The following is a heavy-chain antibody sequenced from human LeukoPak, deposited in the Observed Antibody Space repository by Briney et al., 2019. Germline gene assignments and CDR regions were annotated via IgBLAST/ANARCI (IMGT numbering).Heavy chain of an antibody. V-gene: IGHV4-34*01. CDR2: INHSGST. J-gene: IGHJ4*02. Sequence: SETLSLTCAVYGGSFSGYYWSWIRQPPGKGLEWIGEINHSGSTNYNPPLKSRVTISVDTSKNQFSLKLSSVTAADTAVYYCARGPYSSGWYEARKYHFDYWGQGTLVTVSS. D-gene: IGHD6-19*01. CDR1: GGSFSGYY. CDR3: ARGPYSSGWYEARKYHFDY.